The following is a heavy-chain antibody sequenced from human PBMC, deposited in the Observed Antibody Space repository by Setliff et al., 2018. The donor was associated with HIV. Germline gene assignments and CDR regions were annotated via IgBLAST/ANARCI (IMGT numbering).Heavy chain of an antibody. Sequence: SETLSLTCTVSGGSMSPYYWSWIRQGDGIGLEWIGRIYGSGSTNYNPSLKSRVTISVDTSKNQFSLNLSFVTAADTAIYYCARDWGYIAATPDYWGQGTRVTVSS. CDR3: ARDWGYIAATPDY. J-gene: IGHJ4*02. D-gene: IGHD5-12*01. CDR2: IYGSGST. V-gene: IGHV4-4*07. CDR1: GGSMSPYY.